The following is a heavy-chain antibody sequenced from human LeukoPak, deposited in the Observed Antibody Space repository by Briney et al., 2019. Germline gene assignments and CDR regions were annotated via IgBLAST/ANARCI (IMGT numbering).Heavy chain of an antibody. D-gene: IGHD3-3*01. J-gene: IGHJ4*02. CDR3: TTGRLRFHS. Sequence: GGSLRLSCAASGFSFSTFGMSWVRQAPGKGLDWVSGLSHDGDTTYYADSVKGRFTISRDNSKNTLYLQMSNLKAEDTAVYHCTTGRLRFHSWGQGTLVTVSS. CDR2: LSHDGDTT. CDR1: GFSFSTFG. V-gene: IGHV3-23*01.